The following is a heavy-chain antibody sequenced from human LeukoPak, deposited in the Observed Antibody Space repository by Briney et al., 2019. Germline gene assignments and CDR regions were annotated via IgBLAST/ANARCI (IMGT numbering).Heavy chain of an antibody. D-gene: IGHD3-22*01. Sequence: ASVKVSCTASGYTFTGYYMHWVRQAPGQGLEWMGWINAKSGGTSFAQKFQGRVTMTRDTSISSAYMELSGLRSEDTAVYYCASDSSGSNDAFDIWGQGTMVTVSS. CDR1: GYTFTGYY. V-gene: IGHV1-2*02. J-gene: IGHJ3*02. CDR2: INAKSGGT. CDR3: ASDSSGSNDAFDI.